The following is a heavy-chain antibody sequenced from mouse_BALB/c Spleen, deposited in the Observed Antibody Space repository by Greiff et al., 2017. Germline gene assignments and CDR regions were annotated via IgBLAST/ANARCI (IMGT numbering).Heavy chain of an antibody. J-gene: IGHJ3*01. Sequence: VHVKQSGPELVKPGASVKIPCKASGYTFTDYNMDWVKQSHGKSLEWIGDINPNNGGTIYNQKFKGKATLTVDKSSSTAYMELRSLASEDTAVYYCARGVWYGNYGWFAYWGQGTLVTVSA. CDR1: GYTFTDYN. CDR3: ARGVWYGNYGWFAY. D-gene: IGHD2-10*02. CDR2: INPNNGGT. V-gene: IGHV1-18*01.